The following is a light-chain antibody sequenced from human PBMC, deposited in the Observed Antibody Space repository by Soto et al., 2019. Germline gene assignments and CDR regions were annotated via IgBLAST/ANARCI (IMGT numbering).Light chain of an antibody. CDR3: CSYAGGPEV. CDR2: GVS. J-gene: IGLJ1*01. Sequence: QSAVTQPRSVSGSPGQSVTISCTGTSSDVGGYKYVSWYQQKPGKAPKLIIYGVSRWPSGVPNRFSGSKSGNRASLTISGLQAEDEGDYYCCSYAGGPEVFGTGTKVTVL. CDR1: SSDVGGYKY. V-gene: IGLV2-11*01.